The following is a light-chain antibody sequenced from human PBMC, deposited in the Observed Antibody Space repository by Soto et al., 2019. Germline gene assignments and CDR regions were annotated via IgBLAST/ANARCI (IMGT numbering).Light chain of an antibody. Sequence: EIVMTQSPATLSVSPGERATLSCRASQSVSSNLAWYQQKPGQAPRLLIYGASTRATGIPARFSGSGSGTEFTLTISSLLSEDFAVYYCQQYNNWPLLFGGGTKVEIK. V-gene: IGKV3-15*01. CDR2: GAS. CDR1: QSVSSN. J-gene: IGKJ4*01. CDR3: QQYNNWPLL.